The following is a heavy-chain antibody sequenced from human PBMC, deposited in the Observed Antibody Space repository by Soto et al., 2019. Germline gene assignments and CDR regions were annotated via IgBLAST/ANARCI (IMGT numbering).Heavy chain of an antibody. CDR2: MNQNGGEI. V-gene: IGHV3-7*05. J-gene: IGHJ6*02. CDR3: ASQRISYAMDV. D-gene: IGHD1-1*01. Sequence: EVQLVESGGGLVQPGGSLRLSCTVSGFTFGDFWMTWVRQAPGKGLEWVANMNQNGGEIYYADSVRGRFVISRDNAKNSLFLQMNSLSPEDTALYYCASQRISYAMDVWGQGTTVTVSS. CDR1: GFTFGDFW.